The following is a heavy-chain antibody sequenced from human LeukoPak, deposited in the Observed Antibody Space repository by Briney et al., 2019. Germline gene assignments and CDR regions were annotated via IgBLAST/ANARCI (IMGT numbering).Heavy chain of an antibody. D-gene: IGHD3-3*01. J-gene: IGHJ4*02. CDR1: GLTFSSYW. Sequence: PGGSLRLSCAASGLTFSSYWMSWVRQAPGKGLEWVANIKQDGSEKYYVDSVKGRFTISRDNAKNSLYLQMNSLRAEDTAVYYCARDFSLWSGGAYWGQGTLVTVSS. CDR3: ARDFSLWSGGAY. CDR2: IKQDGSEK. V-gene: IGHV3-7*01.